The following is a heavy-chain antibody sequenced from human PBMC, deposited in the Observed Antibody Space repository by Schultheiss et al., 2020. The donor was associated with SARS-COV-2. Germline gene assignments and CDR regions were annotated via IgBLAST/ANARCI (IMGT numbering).Heavy chain of an antibody. D-gene: IGHD6-13*01. CDR1: GDSISSGSYY. V-gene: IGHV4-39*07. CDR2: IYHSGST. CDR3: AREPASGLHWYFDL. J-gene: IGHJ2*01. Sequence: SQTLSLTCTVSGDSISSGSYYWGWIRQPPGKGLEWIGSIYHSGSTKYSPSLKSRVTISVDTSKNQFSLKLNSVTAADTAVYYCAREPASGLHWYFDLWGRGTLVTVSS.